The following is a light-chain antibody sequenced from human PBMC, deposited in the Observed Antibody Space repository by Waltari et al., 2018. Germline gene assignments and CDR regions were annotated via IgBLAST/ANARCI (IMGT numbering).Light chain of an antibody. J-gene: IGKJ1*01. CDR2: NAS. CDR3: QMYVRLPVT. V-gene: IGKV3-11*01. CDR1: QSGGRS. Sequence: SCRGSQSGGRSIAWYQQKPGQPPRLLIYNASDRASGIPDRFSGSGSGADFSLTISRLEPEDFAVYYCQMYVRLPVTFGQGTKVEVK.